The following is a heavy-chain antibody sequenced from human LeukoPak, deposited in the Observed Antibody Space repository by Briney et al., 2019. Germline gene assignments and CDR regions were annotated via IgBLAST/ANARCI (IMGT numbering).Heavy chain of an antibody. CDR2: IYPGDSDT. CDR1: GYSFTSYW. V-gene: IGHV5-51*01. J-gene: IGHJ3*02. Sequence: GESLKISCKGSGYSFTSYWIGWVRQMPGKGLEWMGIIYPGDSDTRYSPSFQGQVTISADKSISTAYLQWSSLKASATAMYYCARQRTHCSGGSCYSGAFDIWGQGTMVTVSS. CDR3: ARQRTHCSGGSCYSGAFDI. D-gene: IGHD2-15*01.